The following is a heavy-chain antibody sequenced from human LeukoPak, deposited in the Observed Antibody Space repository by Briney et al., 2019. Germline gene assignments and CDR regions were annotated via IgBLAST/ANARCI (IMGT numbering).Heavy chain of an antibody. CDR2: INHSGST. CDR1: GGSFSGYY. D-gene: IGHD2-2*01. Sequence: SETLSLTCAVYGGSFSGYYWSWIRQPPGKGLEWIGEINHSGSTNYNPSLKSRVTISVDTSKNQFPLKLSSVTAADTAVYYCARWRSSTSDNWFDPWGQGTLVTVSS. J-gene: IGHJ5*02. V-gene: IGHV4-34*01. CDR3: ARWRSSTSDNWFDP.